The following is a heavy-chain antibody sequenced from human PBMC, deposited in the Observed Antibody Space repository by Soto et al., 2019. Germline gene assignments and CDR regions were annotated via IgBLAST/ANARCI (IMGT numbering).Heavy chain of an antibody. J-gene: IGHJ4*02. CDR3: AKDRRAGGNYGFYSDF. V-gene: IGHV3-23*01. D-gene: IGHD1-7*01. CDR2: SSATGAGT. CDR1: GFTFSSYG. Sequence: VGSLRLSCAASGFTFSSYGMTWVRQAPGKGLEWVSFSSATGAGTYFADSVKGRFTISRDNSKNTLYLQMSSLRADDTAVYYCAKDRRAGGNYGFYSDFWGQGALVTVSS.